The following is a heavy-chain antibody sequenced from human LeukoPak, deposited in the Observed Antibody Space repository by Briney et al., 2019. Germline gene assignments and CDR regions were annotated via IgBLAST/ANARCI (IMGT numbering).Heavy chain of an antibody. D-gene: IGHD5-12*01. CDR3: AKVVVVATISAFDV. Sequence: PGGSLSLSCAASGFTLRSYVMSWVRQAPGKGLEWDSGITGSGGTTYHADSVKVRFTISRDNSKNTLYLQINSLRAEDTAVYYCAKVVVVATISAFDVWGQGTMVTVSS. J-gene: IGHJ3*01. CDR1: GFTLRSYV. CDR2: ITGSGGTT. V-gene: IGHV3-23*01.